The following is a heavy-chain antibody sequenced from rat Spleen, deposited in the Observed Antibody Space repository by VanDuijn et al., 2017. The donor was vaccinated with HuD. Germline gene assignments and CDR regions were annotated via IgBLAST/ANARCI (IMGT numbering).Heavy chain of an antibody. CDR2: ISSSGGTI. CDR1: GFTFSDYG. J-gene: IGHJ2*01. D-gene: IGHD1-5*01. CDR3: ARGRGTTHY. Sequence: EVQLVEFGGGLVQPGRSLKLSCVASGFTFSDYGMNWIRQAPGQGLEWVAYISSSGGTIYYSDTVKGRFTIYRDNAKNTLYLQLSSLRSEDTALYYYARGRGTTHYWGQGVMVTVSS. V-gene: IGHV5-34*01.